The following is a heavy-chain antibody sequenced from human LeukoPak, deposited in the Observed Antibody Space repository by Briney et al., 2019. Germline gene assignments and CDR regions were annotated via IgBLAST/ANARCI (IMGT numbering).Heavy chain of an antibody. CDR3: ARPPGLAGHYSYFYGVDV. Sequence: GGSLRLSCAASGFTFSSYAMSWVRQAPGKGLEWVSAISGSGGSTYYADSVKGRFTISRDNSKNTLYLQMNSLRAEDTAVYYCARPPGLAGHYSYFYGVDVWGQGTTVTVSS. D-gene: IGHD6-19*01. CDR1: GFTFSSYA. J-gene: IGHJ6*02. V-gene: IGHV3-23*01. CDR2: ISGSGGST.